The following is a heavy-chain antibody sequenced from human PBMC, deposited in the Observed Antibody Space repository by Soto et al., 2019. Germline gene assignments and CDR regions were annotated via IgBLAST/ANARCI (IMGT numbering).Heavy chain of an antibody. CDR3: ARVSYLESSGYYFSDAFER. V-gene: IGHV1-3*01. D-gene: IGHD3-22*01. Sequence: DSLQVSCTSSGYTFTSYAMHWVRQAPGQRLEWMGWINAGNGNTKYSQKFQGRVTITRDTSASTAYMELSSLRSEDTAVYYCARVSYLESSGYYFSDAFERWGQGKMVTV. J-gene: IGHJ3*02. CDR1: GYTFTSYA. CDR2: INAGNGNT.